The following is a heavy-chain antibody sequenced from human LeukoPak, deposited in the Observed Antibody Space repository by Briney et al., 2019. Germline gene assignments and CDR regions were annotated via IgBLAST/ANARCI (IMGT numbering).Heavy chain of an antibody. J-gene: IGHJ3*02. CDR2: IYYSGST. V-gene: IGHV4-39*01. Sequence: PSETLSLTCTVSGGSISSSSYYWGWIRQPPGKGLEWIGSIYYSGSTYYNPSLKSRVTISVDTSKNQFSLKLSSVTAADTAVYYCAHGSSGYYYVHAFDIWGQGTMVTVSS. CDR1: GGSISSSSYY. CDR3: AHGSSGYYYVHAFDI. D-gene: IGHD3-22*01.